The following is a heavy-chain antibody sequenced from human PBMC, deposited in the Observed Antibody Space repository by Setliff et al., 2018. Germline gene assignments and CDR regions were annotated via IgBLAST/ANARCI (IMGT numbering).Heavy chain of an antibody. J-gene: IGHJ5*02. CDR3: VRDRHSFIVPPEEAWFDP. CDR1: GYTFTSYG. CDR2: ISAYNGNA. V-gene: IGHV1-18*01. D-gene: IGHD2-2*01. Sequence: ASVKVSCKASGYTFTSYGISWVRQAPGQGLEWMGWISAYNGNANYAQKFQGRVTMTTDRSTKTTYMELRSLTSDDTAIYYCVRDRHSFIVPPEEAWFDPWGQGTLVTVSS.